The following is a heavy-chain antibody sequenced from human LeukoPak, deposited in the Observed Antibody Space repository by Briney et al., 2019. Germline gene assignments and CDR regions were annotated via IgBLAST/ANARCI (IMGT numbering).Heavy chain of an antibody. CDR1: GFTFSDHA. CDR2: ISGTGGAT. Sequence: GGSLRLSCATSGFTFSDHAMTWVRQPPGKGLEWDSAISGTGGATNYADSVKGRVTISRDNSKNTLYLQMSSLRAEDTALYYCAKDRFGWQRGFDSWGQGTLVTVSS. D-gene: IGHD6-19*01. J-gene: IGHJ4*02. CDR3: AKDRFGWQRGFDS. V-gene: IGHV3-23*01.